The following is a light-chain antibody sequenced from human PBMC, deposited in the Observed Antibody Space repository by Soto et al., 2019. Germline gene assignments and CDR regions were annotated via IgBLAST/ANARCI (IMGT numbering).Light chain of an antibody. CDR1: QSIRFY. CDR3: QNSYSMPGT. Sequence: DIQMTQSPSSLSASVGDRVTITCRASQSIRFYLNWYQQKPVTAPKLLIYTASNVQSGVPSRISGSGSGTYFTLTISSLQPEDFATYYCQNSYSMPGTFGQGTKEEMK. CDR2: TAS. V-gene: IGKV1-39*01. J-gene: IGKJ1*01.